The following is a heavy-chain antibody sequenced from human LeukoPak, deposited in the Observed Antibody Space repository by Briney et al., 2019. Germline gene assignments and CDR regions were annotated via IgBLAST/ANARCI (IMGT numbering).Heavy chain of an antibody. D-gene: IGHD3-22*01. CDR2: IYYSGST. Sequence: SETLSLTCTVSGGSISSYYWSWIRQPPGKGLEWMGYIYYSGSTNYNPSLKSRVTISVDTSKNQFSLKLSSVTAADTAVYYCARDYYDSRGYSIRGSDAFDIWGQGTMVTVSS. CDR3: ARDYYDSRGYSIRGSDAFDI. J-gene: IGHJ3*02. CDR1: GGSISSYY. V-gene: IGHV4-59*01.